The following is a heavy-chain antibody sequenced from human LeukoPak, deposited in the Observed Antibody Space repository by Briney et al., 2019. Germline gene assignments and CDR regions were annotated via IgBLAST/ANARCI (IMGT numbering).Heavy chain of an antibody. D-gene: IGHD6-13*01. V-gene: IGHV4-38-2*02. CDR3: ARVGTEGNDY. CDR1: GYSISSGYY. CDR2: IYHSGST. J-gene: IGHJ4*02. Sequence: SETLSLTCTVSGYSISSGYYWGWIRQPPGKGLEWIGSIYHSGSTYYNPSLKSRVTISVDTSKNQFSLKLSSVTAADTAVYYCARVGTEGNDYWGQGTLVTVSS.